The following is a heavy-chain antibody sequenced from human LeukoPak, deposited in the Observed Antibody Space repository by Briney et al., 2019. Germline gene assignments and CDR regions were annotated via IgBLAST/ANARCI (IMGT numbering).Heavy chain of an antibody. Sequence: GRSLRLSCAASGFTFSSYAMSWVRQAPGKGREGVSSISDSGSTTYYTDSVKGRFTISRDNSKNTLYLQMHSLRGEDTAVYYCAGSGSFFRFDYWGQGTLVTVSS. CDR1: GFTFSSYA. V-gene: IGHV3-23*01. CDR2: ISDSGSTT. CDR3: AGSGSFFRFDY. J-gene: IGHJ4*02. D-gene: IGHD1-26*01.